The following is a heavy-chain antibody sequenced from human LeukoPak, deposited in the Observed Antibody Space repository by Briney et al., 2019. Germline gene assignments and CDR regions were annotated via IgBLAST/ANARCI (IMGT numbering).Heavy chain of an antibody. J-gene: IGHJ4*02. CDR1: GFTFGDYA. Sequence: GGSLRLSCTASGFTFGDYAMSWFRQAPGKGLEWVGFIRSKAYGGTTEYAASVKGRFTISRDDSKSIAYLQMNSLKTEDTAVYYCTSAGYYYDSSGYYQIDYWGQGTLVTVSS. CDR2: IRSKAYGGTT. V-gene: IGHV3-49*03. D-gene: IGHD3-22*01. CDR3: TSAGYYYDSSGYYQIDY.